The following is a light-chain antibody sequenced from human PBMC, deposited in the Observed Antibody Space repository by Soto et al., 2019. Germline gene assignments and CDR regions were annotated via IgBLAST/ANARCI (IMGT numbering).Light chain of an antibody. CDR1: QDITLY. CDR2: DVS. V-gene: IGKV1-33*01. CDR3: QQYDSRPNT. J-gene: IGKJ2*01. Sequence: DIQITQSPPSGSCGVVDIVTITCQASQDITLYLNWYQHKAGKAPNLLIHDVSTLETGVPARFSGRGSGTIFTLTIINLQPEDVATYYCQQYDSRPNTFGQGTKVDI.